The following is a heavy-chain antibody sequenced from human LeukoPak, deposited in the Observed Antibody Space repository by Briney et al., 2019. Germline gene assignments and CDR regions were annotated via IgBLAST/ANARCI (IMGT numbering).Heavy chain of an antibody. Sequence: GGSLRLSCAASGFTFSSYAMHWVRQAPGKGLEWVAVISYDGSNKYYADSVKGRFTISRDNSKNTLYLQMDSLRAEDTAVYYCARDLGYQLHGTLDYWGQGTLVTVSS. D-gene: IGHD2-2*01. CDR3: ARDLGYQLHGTLDY. J-gene: IGHJ4*02. CDR2: ISYDGSNK. CDR1: GFTFSSYA. V-gene: IGHV3-30-3*01.